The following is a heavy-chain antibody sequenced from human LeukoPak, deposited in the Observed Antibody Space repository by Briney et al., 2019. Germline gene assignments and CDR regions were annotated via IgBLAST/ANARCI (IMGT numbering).Heavy chain of an antibody. CDR3: ARVAYYYGSGSLYYFDY. J-gene: IGHJ4*02. Sequence: SETLSLTCTVSGGSISSYYWSWIRQPAGKGLEWIGRIYTSGSTNYNPSLKSRVTMSVDTSKNQFSLKLSSVTAADTAVYYCARVAYYYGSGSLYYFDYWGQGTLVTVSS. CDR2: IYTSGST. CDR1: GGSISSYY. V-gene: IGHV4-4*07. D-gene: IGHD3-10*01.